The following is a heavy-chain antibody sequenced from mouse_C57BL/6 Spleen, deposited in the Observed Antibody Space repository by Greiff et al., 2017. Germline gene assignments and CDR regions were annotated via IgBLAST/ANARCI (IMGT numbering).Heavy chain of an antibody. CDR1: GFNIKDYY. CDR2: IDPEDGDT. D-gene: IGHD4-1*01. CDR3: TEAGTRFAY. Sequence: EVQLQQSGAELVRPGASVKLSCTASGFNIKDYYMDWVKQRPEQGLEWIGRIDPEDGDTEYAPKFQGKATMTADTSSNTAYLQLSSLTSEDTAVYYCTEAGTRFAYWGQGTLVTVSA. J-gene: IGHJ3*01. V-gene: IGHV14-1*01.